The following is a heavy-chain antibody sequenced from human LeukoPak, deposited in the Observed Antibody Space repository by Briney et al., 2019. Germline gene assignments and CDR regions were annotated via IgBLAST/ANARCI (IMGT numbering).Heavy chain of an antibody. V-gene: IGHV3-48*03. J-gene: IGHJ4*02. D-gene: IGHD6-13*01. CDR3: AIGLFEEQQPY. Sequence: GGSLRLSCAASGFTFSSYEMNWVRQAPGKGLEWVSYISSSGTTIYYADSAKGRFTISRDNAKNSLYLQMNSLRAEDTAVYYCAIGLFEEQQPYWGQGTLVTVSS. CDR2: ISSSGTTI. CDR1: GFTFSSYE.